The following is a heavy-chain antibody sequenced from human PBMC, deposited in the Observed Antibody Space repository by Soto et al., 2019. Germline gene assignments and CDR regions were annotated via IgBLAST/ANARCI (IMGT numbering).Heavy chain of an antibody. CDR3: VRDGTKTLRDWFDP. CDR1: GASISGFY. D-gene: IGHD1-1*01. CDR2: IYATGTT. V-gene: IGHV4-4*07. J-gene: IGHJ5*02. Sequence: PSETLSLTCTVSGASISGFYWSWIRKSAGKGLEWIGRIYATGTTDYNPSLKSRVMMSVDTSKKQFSLKLRSVTAADTAVYYCVRDGTKTLRDWFDPWGQGISVTVSS.